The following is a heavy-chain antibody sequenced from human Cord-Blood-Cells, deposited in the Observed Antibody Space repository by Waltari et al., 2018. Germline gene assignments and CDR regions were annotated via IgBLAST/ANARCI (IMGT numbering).Heavy chain of an antibody. D-gene: IGHD2-21*02. CDR2: ISPIFGTA. Sequence: QVQLVQSGAEVKKPGSSVKVSCKASGGTFSSYAISWVRYAPGQGLEWMGGISPIFGTANYVQKFQGRVTITADESTSTAYMELSSLRSEDTAVYYCARGTGCGGDCSFAFDIWGQGTMVTVSS. J-gene: IGHJ3*02. CDR3: ARGTGCGGDCSFAFDI. CDR1: GGTFSSYA. V-gene: IGHV1-69*01.